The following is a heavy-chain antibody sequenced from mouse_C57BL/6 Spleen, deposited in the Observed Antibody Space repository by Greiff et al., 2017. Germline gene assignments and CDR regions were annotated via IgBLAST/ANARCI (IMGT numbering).Heavy chain of an antibody. CDR2: IDPEDGDT. J-gene: IGHJ1*03. V-gene: IGHV14-1*01. Sequence: VQLQQSGAELVRPGASVKLSCTASGFNIKDYYMHWVKQRPEQGLEWIGRIDPEDGDTEYAPKFQGKATMTSDTSSNTAYLQLSSLASEATTVYSCTTNCSGSHWYFWGRGTKATV. D-gene: IGHD6-1*01. CDR3: TTNCSGSHWYF. CDR1: GFNIKDYY.